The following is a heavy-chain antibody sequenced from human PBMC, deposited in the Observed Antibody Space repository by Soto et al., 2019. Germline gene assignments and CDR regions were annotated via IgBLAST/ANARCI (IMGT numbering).Heavy chain of an antibody. CDR2: IFYSGAA. CDR1: GGAVTTYY. J-gene: IGHJ3*02. CDR3: AKYTEHSPAAFDI. D-gene: IGHD5-18*01. V-gene: IGHV4-39*01. Sequence: PSETLSLTCTVSGGAVTTYYWGWIRQPPGKGLEWIGTIFYSGAAYYNSFLKSRVTVSIDPSKNQFSLKVNSVSAADTAIYYCAKYTEHSPAAFDIWGQGTMVTVSS.